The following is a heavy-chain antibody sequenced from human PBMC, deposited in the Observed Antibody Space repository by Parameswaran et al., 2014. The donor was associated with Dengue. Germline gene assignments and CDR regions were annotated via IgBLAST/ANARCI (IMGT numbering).Heavy chain of an antibody. D-gene: IGHD3-9*01. J-gene: IGHJ5*02. CDR2: IDPSDSYT. Sequence: VRQMPGKGLEWMGRIDPSDSYTNYSPSFQGHVTVSADKSISTAYLQWSSLKASDTAMYYCARHVIRHPRGGNDILTGYSTVGERSKGENWFDPWGQGTLVTVSS. V-gene: IGHV5-10-1*01. CDR3: ARHVIRHPRGGNDILTGYSTVGERSKGENWFDP.